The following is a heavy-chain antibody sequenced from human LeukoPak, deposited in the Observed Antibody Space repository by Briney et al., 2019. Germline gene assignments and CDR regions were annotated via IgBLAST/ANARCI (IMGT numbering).Heavy chain of an antibody. CDR1: GFTFDDYA. Sequence: EGSLRLSCAASGFTFDDYAMHWVRQAPGKGLEWVSLISGDGGSTYYADSVKGRFTISRDNSKNSLYLQMNSLRTEDTALYYCAKDTFKAAAGCFDYWGQGTLVTVSS. D-gene: IGHD6-13*01. J-gene: IGHJ4*02. CDR2: ISGDGGST. V-gene: IGHV3-43*02. CDR3: AKDTFKAAAGCFDY.